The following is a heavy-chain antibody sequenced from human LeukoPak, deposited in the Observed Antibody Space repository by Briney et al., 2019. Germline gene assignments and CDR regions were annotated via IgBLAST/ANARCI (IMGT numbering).Heavy chain of an antibody. CDR2: ISWNSGSI. CDR1: GFSFDDYA. J-gene: IGHJ4*02. V-gene: IGHV3-9*01. Sequence: GGSLRLSCAASGFSFDDYAMHWVRQVPGKGLEWVSGISWNSGSIGYADSVKGRFTISRDNAKNSLYLQMNSLRAEDTAVYYCARVRAIRGITIFGVAENDYWGQGTLVTVSS. D-gene: IGHD3-3*01. CDR3: ARVRAIRGITIFGVAENDY.